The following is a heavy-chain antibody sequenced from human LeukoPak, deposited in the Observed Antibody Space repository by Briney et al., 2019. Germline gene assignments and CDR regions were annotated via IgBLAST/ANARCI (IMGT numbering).Heavy chain of an antibody. V-gene: IGHV1-2*02. D-gene: IGHD6-19*01. J-gene: IGHJ4*02. Sequence: GASVKVSCKTSGYIFSDYYLHWVRQAPGQGLEWMGWINPHSGVTKYAQKFQGRVTVTRDTSISSASMEVSSLRSADTAVYYCARRQQWLEAFEHWGQGTLVTVSS. CDR3: ARRQQWLEAFEH. CDR2: INPHSGVT. CDR1: GYIFSDYY.